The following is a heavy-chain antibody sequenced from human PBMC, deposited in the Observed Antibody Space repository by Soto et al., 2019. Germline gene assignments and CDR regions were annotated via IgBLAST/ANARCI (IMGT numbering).Heavy chain of an antibody. D-gene: IGHD5-12*01. CDR1: GGTFSSYA. V-gene: IGHV1-69*13. Sequence: GASVKVSCKASGGTFSSYAISWVRQAPGQGLEWMGGIIPIFGTANYAQKFQGRVTITADESTSTAYMELSSLRSEDTAVYYCARGYGGWLQFGRYYFDYWGQGTLVTVSS. J-gene: IGHJ4*02. CDR3: ARGYGGWLQFGRYYFDY. CDR2: IIPIFGTA.